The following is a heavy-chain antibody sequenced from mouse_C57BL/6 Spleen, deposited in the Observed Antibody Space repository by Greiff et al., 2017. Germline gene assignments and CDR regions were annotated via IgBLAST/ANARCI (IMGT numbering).Heavy chain of an antibody. Sequence: VQLQQSGAELARPGASVKMSCKASGYTFTSYTMHWVKQRPGQGLEWIGYINPSSGYTKYNQKFKDKATLTADKSSSTAYMQLSSLTSEDSAVYYCARGGDVDYFDYWGQGTTLTVSS. CDR2: INPSSGYT. V-gene: IGHV1-4*01. J-gene: IGHJ2*01. CDR1: GYTFTSYT. CDR3: ARGGDVDYFDY. D-gene: IGHD3-3*01.